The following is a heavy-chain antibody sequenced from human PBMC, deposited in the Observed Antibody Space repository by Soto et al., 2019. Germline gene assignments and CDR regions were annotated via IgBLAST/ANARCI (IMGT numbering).Heavy chain of an antibody. V-gene: IGHV1-3*01. CDR3: ARDQVDYEIDY. CDR2: INAGNGNT. Sequence: ASVKVSCKASGYTFTSYAMHWVRQSPGQRLEWMGWINAGNGNTKYSQKFQGRVTITRDTSASTAYMELSSLRSEDTAVYYCARDQVDYEIDYWGQGTLVTVSS. D-gene: IGHD3-22*01. CDR1: GYTFTSYA. J-gene: IGHJ4*02.